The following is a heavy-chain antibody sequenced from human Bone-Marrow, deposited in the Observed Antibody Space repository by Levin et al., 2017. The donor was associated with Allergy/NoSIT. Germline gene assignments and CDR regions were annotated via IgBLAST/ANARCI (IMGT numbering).Heavy chain of an antibody. J-gene: IGHJ6*02. CDR3: ASGGRPASYQYYGMDV. CDR2: IYSSGIT. D-gene: IGHD4-23*01. V-gene: IGHV4-59*08. Sequence: SETLSLTCTVSNGSFSTNYWSWIRQPPGKGLGWIGYIYSSGITNYNPSLQSRVTMSVDPSKRQFSLRLSSVTAADAAVYYCASGGRPASYQYYGMDVWGQGTTVTVSS. CDR1: NGSFSTNY.